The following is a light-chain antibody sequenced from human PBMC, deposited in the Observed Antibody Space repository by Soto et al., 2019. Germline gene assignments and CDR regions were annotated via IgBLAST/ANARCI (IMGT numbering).Light chain of an antibody. CDR1: KTIGNY. V-gene: IGKV1-33*01. CDR3: QQYENLPIN. CDR2: AAS. J-gene: IGKJ5*01. Sequence: IEWTQNPRSRVVYGGGGATRACRARKTIGNYLNWYQQKPGKAPKLLIYAASSLQSGVPSRFSGSGSGTDFTLTISSLQPEDIATYYCQQYENLPINFGQGTRLEIK.